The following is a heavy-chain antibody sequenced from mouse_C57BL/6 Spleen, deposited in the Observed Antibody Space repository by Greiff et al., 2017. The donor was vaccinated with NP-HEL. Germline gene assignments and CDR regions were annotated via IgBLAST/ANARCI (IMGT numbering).Heavy chain of an antibody. J-gene: IGHJ4*01. CDR1: GYAFSSSW. V-gene: IGHV1-82*01. CDR3: AREGGYAMDY. Sequence: VKLQQSGPELVKPGASVKISCKASGYAFSSSWMNWVKQRPGQGLEWIGRIYPGDGDTNYNGKFKGKATLTADKSSSAAYMQLSSLTSEDSAVYFCAREGGYAMDYWGQGTSVTVSS. CDR2: IYPGDGDT.